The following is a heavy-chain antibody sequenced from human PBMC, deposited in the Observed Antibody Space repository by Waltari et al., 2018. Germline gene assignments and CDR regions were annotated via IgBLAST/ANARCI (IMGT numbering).Heavy chain of an antibody. CDR3: VRVNNSSLEPFDY. CDR2: MNGDGGRM. J-gene: IGHJ4*02. Sequence: EVQLVESGGDLVQPGGSLRLSCAASGFTLSNFWIHWVRQAPGKGLVGGTCMNGDGGRMDDADSVKGRLTLCRDNAKSTVYLQMSSLRAEDTGLYYCVRVNNSSLEPFDYWGQGTLVTVSA. CDR1: GFTLSNFW. V-gene: IGHV3-74*01. D-gene: IGHD1-1*01.